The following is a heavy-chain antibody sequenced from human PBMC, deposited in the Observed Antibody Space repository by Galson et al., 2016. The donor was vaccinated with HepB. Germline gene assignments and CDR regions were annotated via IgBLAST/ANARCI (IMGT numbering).Heavy chain of an antibody. D-gene: IGHD3-16*01. CDR1: GYTFINYG. CDR3: ARARSWGGYYFDN. V-gene: IGHV1-18*01. J-gene: IGHJ4*02. Sequence: SVKVSCKASGYTFINYGITWVRQAPGQGLEWVGWISTYNGNTNYAQKLQGRVTLTTDTSTSTAYMELRGLTSEDTAVYYCARARSWGGYYFDNWGQGTLVTVSS. CDR2: ISTYNGNT.